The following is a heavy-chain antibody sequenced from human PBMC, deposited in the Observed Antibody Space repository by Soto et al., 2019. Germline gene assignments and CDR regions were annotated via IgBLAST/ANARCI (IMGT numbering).Heavy chain of an antibody. Sequence: QVQLVESGGGVVQPGWSLRLSCGASGYTFSSYAMHWVRQAPGKGLEWVAVISYDGSNKYYADSVKGRFTISRDNSKNTLYLQMNSLRAEDTAVYYCAREVWEWRYFDCLTPSFDYWGQGTLVTVSS. CDR2: ISYDGSNK. CDR3: AREVWEWRYFDCLTPSFDY. V-gene: IGHV3-30-3*01. J-gene: IGHJ4*02. D-gene: IGHD3-9*01. CDR1: GYTFSSYA.